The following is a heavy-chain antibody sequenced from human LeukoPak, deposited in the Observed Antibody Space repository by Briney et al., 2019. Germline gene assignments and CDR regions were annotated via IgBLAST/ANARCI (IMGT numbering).Heavy chain of an antibody. V-gene: IGHV1-69*13. Sequence: SVKVSCKASGGTFSSYAISWVRQAPGQGHEWMGGIIPIFGTANYAQKFQGRVTITADESTSTAYMELSSLRSEDTAVYYCARSLRWQWLDFDYWGQGTRVTVSS. CDR1: GGTFSSYA. CDR2: IIPIFGTA. CDR3: ARSLRWQWLDFDY. J-gene: IGHJ4*02. D-gene: IGHD5/OR15-5a*01.